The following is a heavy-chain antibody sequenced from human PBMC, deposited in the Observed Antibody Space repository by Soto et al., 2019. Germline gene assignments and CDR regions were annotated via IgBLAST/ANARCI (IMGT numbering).Heavy chain of an antibody. CDR2: IYYAGST. CDR3: ARRKVATEPFDH. V-gene: IGHV4-59*08. D-gene: IGHD5-12*01. Sequence: SVTMRRPYTVASGYIIRYYWRCILQPPGRGLEWIGFIYYAGSTKYNPSLNSRVTISVDTSKNQFSLTVTSVTAADTAVYYCARRKVATEPFDHWAQGPLVTVPS. J-gene: IGHJ4*02. CDR1: SGYIIRYY.